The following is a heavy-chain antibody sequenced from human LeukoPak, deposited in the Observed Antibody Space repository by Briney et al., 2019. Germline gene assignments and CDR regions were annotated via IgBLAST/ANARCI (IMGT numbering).Heavy chain of an antibody. J-gene: IGHJ4*02. CDR3: ALELGGGYCSGGSCYFFDY. CDR1: GYTFTSYY. D-gene: IGHD2-15*01. Sequence: ASVKVSCKASGYTFTSYYMHWVRQAPGQGLEWMGIINPSGGSTSYAQKFQGRVTMTRDTSTSTVYMELSSLRSEDTAVYYCALELGGGYCSGGSCYFFDYWGQGTLVTVSS. V-gene: IGHV1-46*01. CDR2: INPSGGST.